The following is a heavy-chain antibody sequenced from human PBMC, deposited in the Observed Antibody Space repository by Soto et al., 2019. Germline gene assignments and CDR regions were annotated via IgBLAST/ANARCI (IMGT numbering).Heavy chain of an antibody. V-gene: IGHV3-21*01. D-gene: IGHD1-1*01. CDR3: ARDLASAPGTFDY. J-gene: IGHJ4*02. CDR1: GFTFNNYV. CDR2: IGGGGDGT. Sequence: LSLSCAASGFTFNNYVMSWVRQAPGKGLEWVAAIGGGGDGTYYADSVKGRFTISRDNAKNSLYLQMNSLRAEDTAVYYCARDLASAPGTFDYWGQGTLVTVSS.